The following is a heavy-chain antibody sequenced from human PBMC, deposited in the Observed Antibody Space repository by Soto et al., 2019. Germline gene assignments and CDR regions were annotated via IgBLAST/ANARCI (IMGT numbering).Heavy chain of an antibody. D-gene: IGHD6-19*01. CDR1: GYSFTSYW. Sequence: GESLKISCKGSGYSFTSYWIGWVRQMPGKGLEWMGIIYAGDSYTRYSPSFQGQVTISADKSISTAYLQWSSLKASDTAMYYCARRKSSGWYTGGYFDYWGQGTLVTVSS. CDR2: IYAGDSYT. CDR3: ARRKSSGWYTGGYFDY. V-gene: IGHV5-51*01. J-gene: IGHJ4*02.